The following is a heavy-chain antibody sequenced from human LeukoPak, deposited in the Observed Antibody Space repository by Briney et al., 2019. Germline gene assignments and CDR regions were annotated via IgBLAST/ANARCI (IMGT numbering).Heavy chain of an antibody. D-gene: IGHD6-13*01. J-gene: IGHJ4*02. CDR2: TTGGGTRA. Sequence: PGGSLRLPCAASGFTFSNYAMSWVRQAPGKGLEWVSSTTGGGTRAYYADSVKGRFTISRDNSGYTLHLQMNSLRAEDTAVYYCASRSSIVAATVLFDYWGQGTLVTVSS. CDR3: ASRSSIVAATVLFDY. CDR1: GFTFSNYA. V-gene: IGHV3-23*01.